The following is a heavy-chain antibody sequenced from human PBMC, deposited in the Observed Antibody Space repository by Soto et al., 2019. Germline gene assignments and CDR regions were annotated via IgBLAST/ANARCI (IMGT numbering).Heavy chain of an antibody. V-gene: IGHV4-59*01. CDR3: ARVVDFWSGSRCDPFYFDY. D-gene: IGHD3-3*01. CDR1: GGSISSYY. J-gene: IGHJ4*02. CDR2: IYYSGSA. Sequence: SETLSLTCTVSGGSISSYYWSWIRQPPGKGLEWIGSIYYSGSANYNPSLKNRVTMSVDRSKNQFSLKMRSVTAADTAVYYCARVVDFWSGSRCDPFYFDYWGQGTLVTVS.